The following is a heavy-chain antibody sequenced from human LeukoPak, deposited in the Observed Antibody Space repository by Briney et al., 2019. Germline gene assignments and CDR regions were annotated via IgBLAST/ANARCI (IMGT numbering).Heavy chain of an antibody. CDR3: ARHEGTSGWPFDY. CDR2: IYYSGST. J-gene: IGHJ4*02. D-gene: IGHD6-19*01. Sequence: KPSETLSLTCTVSGGSVSSSSYYWGWIRQPPGKGLEWIGNIYYSGSTDCNPSLKSRFTISVDTSKNQFSLKLTSVTAADTAVYYCARHEGTSGWPFDYWGQGTLVTVSS. CDR1: GGSVSSSSYY. V-gene: IGHV4-39*01.